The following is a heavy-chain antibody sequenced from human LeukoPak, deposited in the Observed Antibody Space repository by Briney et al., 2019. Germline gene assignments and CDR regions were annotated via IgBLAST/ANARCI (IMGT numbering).Heavy chain of an antibody. CDR3: ARTGNVVTSLYHFDY. CDR1: GGSISSGDYY. J-gene: IGHJ4*02. CDR2: IYYSGST. Sequence: PSEALSLTCTVSGGSISSGDYYWSWIRQPPGKGLEWIGYIYYSGSTNYNPSLKSRVTISVDTSKKQFSLKLSSVTAADTAVYYCARTGNVVTSLYHFDYWGQGTLVTVSS. D-gene: IGHD2-2*01. V-gene: IGHV4-61*08.